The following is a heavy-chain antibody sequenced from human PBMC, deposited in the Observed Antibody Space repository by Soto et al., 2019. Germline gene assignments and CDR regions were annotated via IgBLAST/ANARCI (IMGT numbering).Heavy chain of an antibody. D-gene: IGHD3-22*01. Sequence: ASVKVSCKASGYTFTSYGISWARQAPGQGLEWMGWISAYNGNTNYAQKLQGRVTMTTDTSTDTAYMELRSLRSEDTAVYYCATLRPWDSSGYLSWSDYWGQGTLVTVSS. CDR3: ATLRPWDSSGYLSWSDY. CDR2: ISAYNGNT. J-gene: IGHJ4*02. V-gene: IGHV1-18*01. CDR1: GYTFTSYG.